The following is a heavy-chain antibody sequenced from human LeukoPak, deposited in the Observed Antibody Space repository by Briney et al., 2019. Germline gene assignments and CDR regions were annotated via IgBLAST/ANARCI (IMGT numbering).Heavy chain of an antibody. CDR2: IYTSGST. Sequence: SQTLSLTCTVSGGPISSGSYYWSWIRQPAGKGLEWIGRIYTSGSTNYNPSLKSRVTISVDTSKNQFSLKLSSVTAADTAVYYCARARRDGYNHPFDYWGQGTLVTVSS. V-gene: IGHV4-61*02. J-gene: IGHJ4*02. CDR1: GGPISSGSYY. CDR3: ARARRDGYNHPFDY. D-gene: IGHD5-24*01.